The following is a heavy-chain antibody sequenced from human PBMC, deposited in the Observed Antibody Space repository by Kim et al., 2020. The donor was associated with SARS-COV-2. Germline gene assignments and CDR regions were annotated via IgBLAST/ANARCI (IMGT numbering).Heavy chain of an antibody. CDR3: AAQSYGDPLTFDY. D-gene: IGHD4-17*01. V-gene: IGHV1-24*01. Sequence: YEQKFQGRVTMTEDTSTDTAYMELSSLRSEDTAVYYCAAQSYGDPLTFDYWGQGTLVTVSS. J-gene: IGHJ4*02.